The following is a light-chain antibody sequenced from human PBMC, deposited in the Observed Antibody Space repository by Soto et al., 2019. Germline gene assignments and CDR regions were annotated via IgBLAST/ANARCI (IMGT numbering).Light chain of an antibody. V-gene: IGLV1-40*01. CDR3: LSLVNSLSGWV. CDR2: ANH. CDR1: TSNMGGGFV. Sequence: QSVLTQPPAVSGAPGQRVTISCTGSTSNMGGGFVVHWYQQIPGTAPKLLIDANHNRPSGVPDRLSGSKSGTSVSLAISGLQSEDEADYDCLSLVNSLSGWVFGGGTKLPV. J-gene: IGLJ3*02.